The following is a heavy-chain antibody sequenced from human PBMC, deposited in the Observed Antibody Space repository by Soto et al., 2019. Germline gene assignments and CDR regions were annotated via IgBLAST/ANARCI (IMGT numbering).Heavy chain of an antibody. V-gene: IGHV3-33*01. Sequence: LRLSCAASGFTFTSYGMHWVRQAPGKGLEWVAVIWYDGSNKYYADSVKGRFTISRDNSKNTLYLQMNSLRAEDTAVYYCARDFRYCSGGSCYSLPYYYLDVWGKGTTVTVSS. J-gene: IGHJ6*03. CDR2: IWYDGSNK. CDR3: ARDFRYCSGGSCYSLPYYYLDV. D-gene: IGHD2-15*01. CDR1: GFTFTSYG.